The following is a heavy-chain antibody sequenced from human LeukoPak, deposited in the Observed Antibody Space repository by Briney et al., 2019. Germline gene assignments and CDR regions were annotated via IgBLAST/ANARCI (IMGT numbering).Heavy chain of an antibody. CDR3: ARTTMVRGTYYMDV. V-gene: IGHV4-59*01. CDR2: IYYSGYT. CDR1: GGSISSYY. D-gene: IGHD3-10*01. Sequence: KPSETLSLTCTVSGGSISSYYWSWIRQPPGKGLEWIGYIYYSGYTNYNPSLKSRVTISVDTSKNQFSLKLSSVTAEDTAVYYCARTTMVRGTYYMDVWGKGTTVTISS. J-gene: IGHJ6*03.